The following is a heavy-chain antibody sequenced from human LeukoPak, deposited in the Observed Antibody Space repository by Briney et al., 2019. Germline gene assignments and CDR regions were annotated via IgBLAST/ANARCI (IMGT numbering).Heavy chain of an antibody. J-gene: IGHJ4*02. CDR3: ATSRWPRDANFDY. Sequence: SETLSLTCTVSGGSISNYYWNWIRQPAGKGLEWIGRIYTSGSTNYNPSLKSRVIISLDTSTNQVSLKLRSVTAADTAVYYCATSRWPRDANFDYWGQGTLVTVSS. CDR2: IYTSGST. D-gene: IGHD6-13*01. CDR1: GGSISNYY. V-gene: IGHV4-4*07.